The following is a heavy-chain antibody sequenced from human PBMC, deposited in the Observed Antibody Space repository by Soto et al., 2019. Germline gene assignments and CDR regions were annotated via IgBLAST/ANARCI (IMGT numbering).Heavy chain of an antibody. CDR1: GGSINNYY. CDR3: ARGEGSIFGVFIPYYFDY. J-gene: IGHJ4*02. D-gene: IGHD3-3*01. Sequence: PTCTVSGGSINNYYWSWIRQPPGKGLEWIGYIYYSGSTNYNPSLKSRVTISVDTSNNQFSLKLSSVTAADTAVYYCARGEGSIFGVFIPYYFDYWGQGTLVTVSS. V-gene: IGHV4-59*01. CDR2: IYYSGST.